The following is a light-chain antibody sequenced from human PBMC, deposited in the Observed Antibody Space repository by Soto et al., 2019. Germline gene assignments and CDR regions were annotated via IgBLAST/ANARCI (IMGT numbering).Light chain of an antibody. Sequence: QSVLTQPPSASGSPGQSVTISCTGTSSDAGGCKFVSWYQQYPGKAPKLIIYEVSKRTSGVPDRFSGFKSGNTASLTVSGLQAEDEADYYCSSCAGSNNPYVFGTGTQLTVL. CDR1: SSDAGGCKF. CDR3: SSCAGSNNPYV. V-gene: IGLV2-8*01. J-gene: IGLJ1*01. CDR2: EVS.